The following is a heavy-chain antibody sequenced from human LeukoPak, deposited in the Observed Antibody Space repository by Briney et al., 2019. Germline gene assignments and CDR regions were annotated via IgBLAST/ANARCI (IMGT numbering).Heavy chain of an antibody. Sequence: GGSLRLSCAASGFTFSSHPMSWVRLAPRKGLEWVSSIRGSGDSTYYADSVKGRFTISRDNSKNTLYLQMNSLRAEDTAVYYCAKVAGYSYVGVYYFDYWGQGTLVTVSS. V-gene: IGHV3-23*01. CDR1: GFTFSSHP. J-gene: IGHJ4*02. D-gene: IGHD5-18*01. CDR3: AKVAGYSYVGVYYFDY. CDR2: IRGSGDST.